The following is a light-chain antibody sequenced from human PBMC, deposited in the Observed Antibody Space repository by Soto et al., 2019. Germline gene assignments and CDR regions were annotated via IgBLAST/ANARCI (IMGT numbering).Light chain of an antibody. V-gene: IGKV1-33*01. J-gene: IGKJ3*01. CDR3: QQSDNLPDFT. Sequence: DIQVTQSPPSLSASVGDRVTVTCQASQDSNTFLNWFQQRPGEAPKLLIYATSNLEPGVPSRLSGWQSSKPFILFISRLQPDDDGTYYCQQSDNLPDFTFGPGTKVNI. CDR1: QDSNTF. CDR2: ATS.